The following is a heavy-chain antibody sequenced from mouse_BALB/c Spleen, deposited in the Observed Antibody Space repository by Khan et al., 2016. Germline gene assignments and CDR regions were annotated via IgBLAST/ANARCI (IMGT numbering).Heavy chain of an antibody. CDR2: INTETGEP. CDR3: SGVVAY. V-gene: IGHV9-2-1*01. D-gene: IGHD1-1*02. J-gene: IGHJ3*01. Sequence: QIQLVQSGAELKKPGETVKISCKASGYTFTDYSMHWVKQAPGKGLKWMGWINTETGEPTYADDFKGRFAFSLETSASTAYLQINNLKHEDKATYCCSGVVAYWGQGTLVTVSA. CDR1: GYTFTDYS.